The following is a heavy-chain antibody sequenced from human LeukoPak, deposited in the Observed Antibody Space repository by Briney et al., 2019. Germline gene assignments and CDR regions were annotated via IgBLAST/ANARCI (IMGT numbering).Heavy chain of an antibody. J-gene: IGHJ6*02. Sequence: GSLRLFCAAAGFTLSSYCIHWVRQAPSKGLEGGASIWYDGSNKYYADSVKGRFTISRDNSKNTLYLQMNSLRAEDTAVYYCARDGYSYGQNYYYGMDVWGQGTTVTVSS. CDR2: IWYDGSNK. V-gene: IGHV3-33*01. D-gene: IGHD5-18*01. CDR1: GFTLSSYC. CDR3: ARDGYSYGQNYYYGMDV.